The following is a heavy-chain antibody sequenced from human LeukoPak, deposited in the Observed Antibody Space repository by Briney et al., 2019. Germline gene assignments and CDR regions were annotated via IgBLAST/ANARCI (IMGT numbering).Heavy chain of an antibody. V-gene: IGHV3-23*01. D-gene: IGHD1-14*01. CDR3: AKACNPRYYFDY. Sequence: PGGSLRLSCAASGFTFSSYAMSWVRQAPGKGLEWVSAISGSGGSTYYADSVKGRFTISRDSSKNTLYLQMNSLRAEDTAVYYCAKACNPRYYFDYWGQGTLVTVSS. J-gene: IGHJ4*02. CDR1: GFTFSSYA. CDR2: ISGSGGST.